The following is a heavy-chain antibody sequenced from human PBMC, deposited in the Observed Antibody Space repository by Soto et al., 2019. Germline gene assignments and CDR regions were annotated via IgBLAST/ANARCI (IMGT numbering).Heavy chain of an antibody. J-gene: IGHJ6*02. CDR1: GFTFSSYL. V-gene: IGHV3-74*01. CDR3: ASYRSSWTHGMDV. CDR2: INIDGSST. Sequence: PGGSLRLSCAASGFTFSSYLMHWVRQAPGKGLVWVSRINIDGSSTSYADSVKGRFTISRDNAKNTLYLQMNSLRAEDTAVYYCASYRSSWTHGMDVCGQGTTVTVSS. D-gene: IGHD6-13*01.